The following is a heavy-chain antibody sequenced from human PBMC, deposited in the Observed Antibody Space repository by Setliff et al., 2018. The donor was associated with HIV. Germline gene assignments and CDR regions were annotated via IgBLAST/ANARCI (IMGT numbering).Heavy chain of an antibody. D-gene: IGHD3-3*01. J-gene: IGHJ4*02. CDR3: ARGGNFWSGYLGYYFDY. CDR2: IYYSGST. Sequence: PSETLSLTCAVYGGSIRSGGYYWSWICQHPGKGLEWIGYIYYSGSTSYNPSLKSRVTMSVDTSKNQFSLKLNSVTAADTAVYYCARGGNFWSGYLGYYFDYWGQGTLVTVS. CDR1: GGSIRSGGYY. V-gene: IGHV4-31*11.